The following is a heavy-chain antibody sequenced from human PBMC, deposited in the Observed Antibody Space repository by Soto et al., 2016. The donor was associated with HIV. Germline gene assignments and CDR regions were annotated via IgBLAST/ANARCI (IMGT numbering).Heavy chain of an antibody. CDR2: INPSGGST. Sequence: QVQLVQSGAEVKKPGASVKVSCKASGYTFSSYYMHWVRQAPGQGLEWMGIINPSGGSTSYAQKFQGRVTMTRDTSTSTVYMELSSLRSEDTAVYYCANWELRLGELSLWRDYWGQGNPGSPSPQ. V-gene: IGHV1-46*01. CDR3: ANWELRLGELSLWRDY. D-gene: IGHD3-16*02. CDR1: GYTFSSYY. J-gene: IGHJ4*02.